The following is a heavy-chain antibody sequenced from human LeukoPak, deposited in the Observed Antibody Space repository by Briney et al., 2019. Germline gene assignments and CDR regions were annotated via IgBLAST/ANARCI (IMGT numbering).Heavy chain of an antibody. CDR2: IYHSGST. Sequence: SGTLSLTCAVSGGSISSSNWWSWVRQPPGKGLEWIGEIYHSGSTNYNPSLKSRVTISIDTSKNQFSLKLSSVTAADTAVYYCARDLGAVAAHGWFDPWGQGTLVTVSS. CDR1: GGSISSSNW. V-gene: IGHV4-4*02. D-gene: IGHD6-19*01. CDR3: ARDLGAVAAHGWFDP. J-gene: IGHJ5*02.